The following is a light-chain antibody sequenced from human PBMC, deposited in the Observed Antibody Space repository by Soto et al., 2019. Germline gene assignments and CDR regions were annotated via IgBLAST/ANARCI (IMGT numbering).Light chain of an antibody. J-gene: IGKJ1*01. V-gene: IGKV3-11*01. CDR2: DAS. CDR3: QQRSNWPPTWT. Sequence: EIVLTQSRATLSLSPGERATLSCRASQSVSDNLAWYQHTPGQAPRLLIYDASNRATGIPARFSGSGSGTDFTLTISSLEPEDIAVYYCQQRSNWPPTWTFGQGTKVEIK. CDR1: QSVSDN.